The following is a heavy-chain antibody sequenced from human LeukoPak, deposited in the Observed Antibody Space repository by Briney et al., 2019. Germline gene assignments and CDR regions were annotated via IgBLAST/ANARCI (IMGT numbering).Heavy chain of an antibody. CDR3: ARAYSERYGLGYYYMDV. J-gene: IGHJ6*03. V-gene: IGHV3-21*01. D-gene: IGHD1-26*01. CDR2: ISSSSSYI. CDR1: GFTFRSYE. Sequence: PGGSLRLSCAASGFTFRSYEMNWVRQAPGKGLEGVSSISSSSSYIYYADSVKGRFTISRDNAKKSVYLQMNSLRAEDTAVYYCARAYSERYGLGYYYMDVWGKGTTVTISS.